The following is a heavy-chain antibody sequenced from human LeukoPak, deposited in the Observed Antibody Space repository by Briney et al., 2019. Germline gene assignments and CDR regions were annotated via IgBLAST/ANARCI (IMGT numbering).Heavy chain of an antibody. Sequence: GGSLRLSCAASGFTFSSYAMHWVRQAPGKGLEWVAVISYDGSNKYYADSVKGRFTISRDNSKNTLYLQMNSLRAEVTAVYYCSGFPDYWGQGTLVTVSS. D-gene: IGHD3-10*01. CDR2: ISYDGSNK. V-gene: IGHV3-30*04. CDR1: GFTFSSYA. CDR3: SGFPDY. J-gene: IGHJ4*02.